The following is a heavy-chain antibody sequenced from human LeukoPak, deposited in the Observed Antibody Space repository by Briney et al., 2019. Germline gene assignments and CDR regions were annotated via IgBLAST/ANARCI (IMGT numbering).Heavy chain of an antibody. CDR1: GFTFKAFR. CDR3: ASPYYYDSSGYPSSPFDY. V-gene: IGHV3-30-3*01. J-gene: IGHJ4*02. CDR2: ISYDGSNK. D-gene: IGHD3-22*01. Sequence: GRSLRLSCSVSGFTFKAFRMHWVRQAPGKGLEWVAVISYDGSNKYYADSVKGRFTISRDNSKNTLYLQMNSLRAEDTAVYYCASPYYYDSSGYPSSPFDYWGQGTLVTVSS.